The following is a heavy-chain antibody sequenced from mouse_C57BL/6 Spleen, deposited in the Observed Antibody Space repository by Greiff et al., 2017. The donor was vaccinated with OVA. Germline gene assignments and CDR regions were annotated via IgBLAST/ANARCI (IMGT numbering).Heavy chain of an antibody. CDR2: INPNYGTT. J-gene: IGHJ3*01. CDR1: GYSFTDYN. Sequence: EVQLQQSGPELVKPGASVKISCKASGYSFTDYNMNWVKQSNGKSLEWIGVINPNYGTTSYNQKFKGKATLTVDQSSSTAYMQLNSLTSEDSAVYYCARGDYYGSSYPRLAYWGQGTLVTVSA. CDR3: ARGDYYGSSYPRLAY. V-gene: IGHV1-39*01. D-gene: IGHD1-1*01.